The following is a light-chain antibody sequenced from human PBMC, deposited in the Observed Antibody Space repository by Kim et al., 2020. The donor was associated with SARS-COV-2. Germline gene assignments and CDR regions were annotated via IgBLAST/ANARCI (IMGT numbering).Light chain of an antibody. Sequence: EIVMTQSPATLSVSPGERATLSCRASQSVSSNLAWYQQKPGQAPSLLIYGASTRATGIPARFSGSGSGTEFTLTISSLQSEDFAVYYCQQYNNWPPLTFGGGTNVDIK. J-gene: IGKJ4*01. CDR1: QSVSSN. CDR3: QQYNNWPPLT. CDR2: GAS. V-gene: IGKV3-15*01.